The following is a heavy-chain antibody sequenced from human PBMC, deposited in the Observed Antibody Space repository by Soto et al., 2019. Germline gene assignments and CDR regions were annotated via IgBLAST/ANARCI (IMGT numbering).Heavy chain of an antibody. Sequence: GESLKISCKGSGYSFTSYWIGWVRQMPGKGLEWMGIIYPGDSDTRYSPSFQGQVTISADKSISTAYLQWSSLKASDTAMYYCARLKYDILTGYHPDAFDIWGQGTMVTVSS. V-gene: IGHV5-51*01. CDR1: GYSFTSYW. CDR3: ARLKYDILTGYHPDAFDI. CDR2: IYPGDSDT. J-gene: IGHJ3*02. D-gene: IGHD3-9*01.